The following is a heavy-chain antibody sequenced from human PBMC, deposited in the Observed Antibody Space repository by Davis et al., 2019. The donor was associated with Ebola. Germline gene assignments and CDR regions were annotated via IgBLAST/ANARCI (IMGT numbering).Heavy chain of an antibody. CDR1: GYKFSSYA. D-gene: IGHD1-26*01. CDR2: ISANNGDT. Sequence: ASVTVSCQASGYKFSSYAVTWVRRAPGQGLEWMGRISANNGDTNYAQKFQGRVTMTTDTSTSTAYMELKSLTSDDTALYYCARDLGALGFDNWGQGTLVTVSS. J-gene: IGHJ4*02. CDR3: ARDLGALGFDN. V-gene: IGHV1-18*01.